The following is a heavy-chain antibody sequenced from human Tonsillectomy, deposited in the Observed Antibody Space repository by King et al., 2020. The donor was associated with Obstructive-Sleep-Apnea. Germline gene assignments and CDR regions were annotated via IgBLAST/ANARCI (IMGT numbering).Heavy chain of an antibody. Sequence: VQLVESGGGVVQPGGSLILSCAASGFSFSTYGMHWVRQAPGKGLEWVAFIGYDGNKKYYADSVKGRFTIPRDNSKNMLYLQMNSPRVEDTAVYYCAKDVTTVVESPYFDYWGQGTLVTVSS. V-gene: IGHV3-30*02. J-gene: IGHJ4*02. CDR1: GFSFSTYG. CDR2: IGYDGNKK. D-gene: IGHD4-23*01. CDR3: AKDVTTVVESPYFDY.